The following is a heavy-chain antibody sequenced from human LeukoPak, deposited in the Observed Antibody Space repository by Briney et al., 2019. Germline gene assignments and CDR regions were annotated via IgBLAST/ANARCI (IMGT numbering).Heavy chain of an antibody. Sequence: ASVKVSCKASGGTFSSYAISWVRQAPGQGLEWMGRIIPIFGTANYAQKFQGRVTITTDESTSTAYMELSSLRSEDTAVYYSANRIPGHPAEDAFDIWGQGTMVTVSS. J-gene: IGHJ3*02. D-gene: IGHD2-15*01. CDR1: GGTFSSYA. CDR2: IIPIFGTA. V-gene: IGHV1-69*05. CDR3: ANRIPGHPAEDAFDI.